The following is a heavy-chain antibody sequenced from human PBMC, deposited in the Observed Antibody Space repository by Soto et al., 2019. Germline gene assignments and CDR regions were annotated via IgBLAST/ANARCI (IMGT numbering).Heavy chain of an antibody. CDR2: IYYSGST. CDR3: ARSHPYYFDY. CDR1: GGSVSSGSHY. J-gene: IGHJ4*02. Sequence: ASETLSLTCTVSGGSVSSGSHYWSWIRQPPGKGLEWIGYIYYSGSTNYNPSLKSRVTISVDTSKNQFSLNLSSVTAADTAVYYCARSHPYYFDYWGQGTLVTVSS. V-gene: IGHV4-61*01.